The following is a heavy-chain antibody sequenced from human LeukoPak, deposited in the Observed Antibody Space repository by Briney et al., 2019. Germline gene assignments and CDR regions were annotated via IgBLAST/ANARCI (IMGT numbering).Heavy chain of an antibody. Sequence: GGSLRLSCAASAFTFSRFEMNWVRQAPGKGLEWISHISHTGDIKYADSVKGRFTISRDNAKNSQYLQMTSLRADDTAVYYCARSSGSYRPLDSWGQGTLVTVSS. CDR3: ARSSGSYRPLDS. CDR1: AFTFSRFE. CDR2: ISHTGDI. V-gene: IGHV3-48*03. J-gene: IGHJ5*01. D-gene: IGHD3-22*01.